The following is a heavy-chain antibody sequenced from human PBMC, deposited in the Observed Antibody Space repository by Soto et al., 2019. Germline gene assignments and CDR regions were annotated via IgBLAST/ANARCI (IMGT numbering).Heavy chain of an antibody. CDR1: VFTFTSFA. Sequence: AGGCLTGSRGASVFTFTSFAVGWGHQAPGKWLEWVSAISGSGGATYYADSVKGRFTVSRDNSRNTVYLQVDSLRVEDTAVYPCAIGEWLSSYCFDFWRKGTPVTVSS. V-gene: IGHV3-23*01. D-gene: IGHD3-3*01. CDR2: ISGSGGAT. CDR3: AIGEWLSSYCFDF. J-gene: IGHJ4*02.